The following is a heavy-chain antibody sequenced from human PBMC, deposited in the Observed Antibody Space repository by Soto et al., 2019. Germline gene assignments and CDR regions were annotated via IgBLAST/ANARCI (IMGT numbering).Heavy chain of an antibody. Sequence: PSEPLSLTCTVSGDSITTDYWSWIRQSPGKGLEWIGFIYYGGSTNYNPSLKSRVTISVDTPKNQFSLKLSSVTAADTAVYYCAKNWNWGSLVHWGQGTLVTVSS. CDR2: IYYGGST. V-gene: IGHV4-59*08. J-gene: IGHJ4*02. D-gene: IGHD7-27*01. CDR3: AKNWNWGSLVH. CDR1: GDSITTDY.